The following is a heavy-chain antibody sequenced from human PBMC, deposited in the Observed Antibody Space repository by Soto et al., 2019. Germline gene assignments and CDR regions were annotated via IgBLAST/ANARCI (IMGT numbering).Heavy chain of an antibody. V-gene: IGHV4-30-2*01. J-gene: IGHJ4*02. CDR2: IYHSGST. CDR1: GGSISSGGYS. CDR3: ARGFGEYYDY. D-gene: IGHD3-10*01. Sequence: PSETLSLTCAVSGGSISSGGYSWSWIRQPPGKGLEWIGYIYHSGSTYYNPSLKSRVTISVDRSKNQFSLKLSSVTAADTAVYYCARGFGEYYDYWGQGTLVTVSS.